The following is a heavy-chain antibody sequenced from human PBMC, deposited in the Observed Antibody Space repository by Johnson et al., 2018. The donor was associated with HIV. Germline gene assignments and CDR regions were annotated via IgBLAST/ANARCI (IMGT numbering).Heavy chain of an antibody. CDR3: ARLPSGYSRDDFDI. CDR2: ISYDGSRK. Sequence: VQLVESGGGVVQPGRSLRLSCAASGFIFRSYPMNWVRQAPGKGLEWVAIISYDGSRKYYADSVKGRFTISRDNSKNTLYLQMNSLRAADTAVYYCARLPSGYSRDDFDIWGQGTMVTVSS. D-gene: IGHD5-18*01. J-gene: IGHJ3*02. V-gene: IGHV3-30-3*01. CDR1: GFIFRSYP.